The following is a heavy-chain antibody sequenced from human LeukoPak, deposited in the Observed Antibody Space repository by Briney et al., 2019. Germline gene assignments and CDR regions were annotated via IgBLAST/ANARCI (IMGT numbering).Heavy chain of an antibody. J-gene: IGHJ4*02. V-gene: IGHV3-21*01. CDR2: ISSSSSYI. CDR1: GFTFNIYT. Sequence: PGGSLRLSCAASGFTFNIYTMNWVRQAPGKGLEWVSSISSSSSYIYYADSVKGRFTISRDNAKNSLYLQMNSLRAEDTAVYYCASPRGYSYGCCDYWGQGTLVTVSS. D-gene: IGHD5-18*01. CDR3: ASPRGYSYGCCDY.